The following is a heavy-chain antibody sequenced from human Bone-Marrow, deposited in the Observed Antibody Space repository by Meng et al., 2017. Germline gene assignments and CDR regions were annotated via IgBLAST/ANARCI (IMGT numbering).Heavy chain of an antibody. CDR1: GFTFSSYW. CDR2: INSDGSST. CDR3: ARERYYYGSGSYIDAFDI. V-gene: IGHV3-74*01. D-gene: IGHD3-10*01. Sequence: GESLKISCAASGFTFSSYWMHWVRQAPGKGLVWVSRINSDGSSTSYADSVKGRFTISRDNAKNTLYLQMNSLRAEDTAVYYCARERYYYGSGSYIDAFDIWGQGTMVTVSS. J-gene: IGHJ3*02.